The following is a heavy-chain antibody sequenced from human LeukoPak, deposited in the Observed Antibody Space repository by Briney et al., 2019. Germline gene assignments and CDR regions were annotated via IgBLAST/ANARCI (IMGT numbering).Heavy chain of an antibody. CDR1: GGSISSYY. J-gene: IGHJ4*02. D-gene: IGHD3-9*01. Sequence: SETLSLKCTVSGGSISSYYWSWIRQPPGKGLEWIGYIYYSGSTNYNPSLKSRVTISVDTSKNQFSLKLSSVTAADTAVYYCARSVRDDILTGFDYWGQGTLVTVSS. CDR3: ARSVRDDILTGFDY. V-gene: IGHV4-59*01. CDR2: IYYSGST.